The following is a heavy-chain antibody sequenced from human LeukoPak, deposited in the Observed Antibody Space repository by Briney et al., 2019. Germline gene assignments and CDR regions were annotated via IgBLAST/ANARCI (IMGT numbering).Heavy chain of an antibody. CDR1: GFTFRNYA. CDR3: AKDRHSSGWYFDY. D-gene: IGHD6-19*01. Sequence: PGGSLRLSCAVSGFTFRNYAIHWVRQAPGKGLEWVAFISYDGNVKYYADSVKGRFTISRDNSKNTLYLQMNSLRAEDTAVYYCAKDRHSSGWYFDYWGQGTLVTVSS. J-gene: IGHJ4*02. V-gene: IGHV3-30*18. CDR2: ISYDGNVK.